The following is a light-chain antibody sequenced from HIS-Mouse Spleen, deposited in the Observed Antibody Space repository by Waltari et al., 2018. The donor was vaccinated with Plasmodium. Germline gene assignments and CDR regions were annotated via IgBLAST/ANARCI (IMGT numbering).Light chain of an antibody. CDR1: KLGYKY. Sequence: SYELTQPPSVSVSPGPTASIPCSGDKLGYKYACWYQQKPGQSPVLVLYHDSKRPSGIPERFSGSNSGNTATLTISGTQAMDEADYYCQAWDSSTVVFGGGTKLTVL. J-gene: IGLJ2*01. CDR3: QAWDSSTVV. V-gene: IGLV3-1*01. CDR2: HDS.